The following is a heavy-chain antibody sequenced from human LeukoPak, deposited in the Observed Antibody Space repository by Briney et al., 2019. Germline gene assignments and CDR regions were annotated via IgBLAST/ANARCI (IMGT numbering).Heavy chain of an antibody. Sequence: GGSLRLSCAASGFTFSNYAFHWVRQAPGKGLEWVAVISYDGSNKYYADSVKGRFTISRDNAKNSLYLQMNSLRAEDTAVYYCAELGITMIGGVWGKGTTVTISS. CDR3: AELGITMIGGV. V-gene: IGHV3-30*04. CDR1: GFTFSNYA. CDR2: ISYDGSNK. J-gene: IGHJ6*04. D-gene: IGHD3-10*02.